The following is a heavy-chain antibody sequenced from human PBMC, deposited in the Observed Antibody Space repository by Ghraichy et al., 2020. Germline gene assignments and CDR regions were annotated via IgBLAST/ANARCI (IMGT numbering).Heavy chain of an antibody. J-gene: IGHJ4*02. Sequence: GGSLRLSCAASGFTFSIYAIHWVRQAPGKGLEWVAVISYDGSNKYYADSVKGRFTISRDNSKNTLYLQMNSLRAEDTAVYYCARDLEQHLDYWGQGTLVTVSS. CDR1: GFTFSIYA. D-gene: IGHD6-13*01. CDR3: ARDLEQHLDY. CDR2: ISYDGSNK. V-gene: IGHV3-30-3*01.